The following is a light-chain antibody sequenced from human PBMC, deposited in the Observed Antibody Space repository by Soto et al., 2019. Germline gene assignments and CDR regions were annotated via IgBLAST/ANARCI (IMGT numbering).Light chain of an antibody. Sequence: QSALTQPVSVSGSPGQSITISCTGSSSDVGAYNYVSWYQQYPGKAPKLMIYEVSNRPSGVSNRFSGSKSGNTASLTISGLQAEDEADYYCSSYTSSSTRVFGGGTKLTVL. V-gene: IGLV2-14*01. CDR1: SSDVGAYNY. J-gene: IGLJ3*02. CDR3: SSYTSSSTRV. CDR2: EVS.